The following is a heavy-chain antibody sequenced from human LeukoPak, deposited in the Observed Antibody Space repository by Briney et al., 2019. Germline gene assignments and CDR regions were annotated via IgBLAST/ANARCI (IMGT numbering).Heavy chain of an antibody. CDR2: IYSGGST. Sequence: PGGSLRLSCAASGFTVSSNYMSWVRQAPGKGLEWVSVIYSGGSTYYADSVKGRFTISRDNSKNTLYLQMNSLRAEDTAVYYCAGSRIADRPDYWGQGTLVTVSS. CDR3: AGSRIADRPDY. D-gene: IGHD6-6*01. CDR1: GFTVSSNY. V-gene: IGHV3-53*01. J-gene: IGHJ4*02.